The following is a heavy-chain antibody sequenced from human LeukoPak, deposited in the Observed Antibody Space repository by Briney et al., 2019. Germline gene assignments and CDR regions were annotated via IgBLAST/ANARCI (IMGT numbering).Heavy chain of an antibody. D-gene: IGHD6-13*01. V-gene: IGHV4-38-2*02. CDR3: AGGLTPPGTFLLFRAFDI. Sequence: NPSETLSLTCTVSGHSISSGYYWGWIRQPPGKGLEWIGSIYHSGSTYYNPSLKTRVTMSVDTSKNQFSLRLTSVTAADTALYFCAGGLTPPGTFLLFRAFDIWGQGTMVTVSS. CDR2: IYHSGST. CDR1: GHSISSGYY. J-gene: IGHJ3*02.